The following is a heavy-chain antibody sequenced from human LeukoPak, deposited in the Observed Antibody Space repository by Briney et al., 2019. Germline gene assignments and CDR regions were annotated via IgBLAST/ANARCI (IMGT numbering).Heavy chain of an antibody. CDR2: IYTGGNT. V-gene: IGHV3-66*01. Sequence: GGSLRLSCAGSGFTVSSNYMSWVRQAPGKGLEWVSVIYTGGNTYYADSVKGRFTISRDNSKNTLYLQMNSLRAEDTAVYYCARGEISSSRKDYWGQGTPVTVSS. J-gene: IGHJ4*02. CDR1: GFTVSSNY. D-gene: IGHD6-13*01. CDR3: ARGEISSSRKDY.